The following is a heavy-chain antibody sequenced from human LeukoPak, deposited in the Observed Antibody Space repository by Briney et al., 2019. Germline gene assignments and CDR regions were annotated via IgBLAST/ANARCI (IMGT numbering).Heavy chain of an antibody. Sequence: QSGGSLRLSCAASGFTFRNYWMSWVRQAPGKGLEWVANINQDGTDKYYVDSVKGRFTFSRDNAQNSLYLQMSSLRVEDTAVYYCVTYSTGLYKGLEFWGQGTQVTVSS. D-gene: IGHD4-11*01. CDR2: INQDGTDK. CDR1: GFTFRNYW. CDR3: VTYSTGLYKGLEF. J-gene: IGHJ4*02. V-gene: IGHV3-7*03.